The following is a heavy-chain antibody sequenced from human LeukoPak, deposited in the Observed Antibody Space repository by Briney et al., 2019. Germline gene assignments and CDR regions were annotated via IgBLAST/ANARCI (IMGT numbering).Heavy chain of an antibody. CDR1: GFTFSSYT. J-gene: IGHJ4*02. D-gene: IGHD1-26*01. CDR2: ISIDGGST. V-gene: IGHV3-64*01. Sequence: PGGSLRLSCAASGFTFSSYTMQWARQAPGQGLEYVSAISIDGGSTYYGNSVKGRFTISRDNSKNTLYLQMGSLRPEDTAVYYCARSGSCDYWGQGTLVTVSS. CDR3: ARSGSCDY.